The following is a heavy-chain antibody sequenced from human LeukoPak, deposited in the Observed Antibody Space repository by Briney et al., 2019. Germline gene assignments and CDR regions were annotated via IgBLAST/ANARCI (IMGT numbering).Heavy chain of an antibody. D-gene: IGHD2-15*01. CDR1: GFTFDDYA. Sequence: GGSLRLSCAASGFTFDDYAMHWVRQAPGKGLEWVSGISWNSGSIGYADSVKGRFTISRDNAKNSLYLQMSSLRAEDTALYYCARVGWSTESYYFDYWGQGTLVTVSS. J-gene: IGHJ4*02. CDR2: ISWNSGSI. V-gene: IGHV3-9*01. CDR3: ARVGWSTESYYFDY.